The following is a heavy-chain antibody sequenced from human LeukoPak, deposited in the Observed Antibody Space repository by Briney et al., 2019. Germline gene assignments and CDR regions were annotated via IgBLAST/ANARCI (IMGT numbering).Heavy chain of an antibody. CDR3: ARDSRRGYSYGQIDY. J-gene: IGHJ4*02. D-gene: IGHD5-18*01. V-gene: IGHV1-18*01. CDR1: GYTFTSYG. Sequence: GASVKVSCKASGYTFTSYGISWVRQAPGQGFEWMGWISAYNGNTNYAQKLQGRVTMTTDTSTSTAYMELRSLRSDDTAVYYCARDSRRGYSYGQIDYWGQGTLVTVSS. CDR2: ISAYNGNT.